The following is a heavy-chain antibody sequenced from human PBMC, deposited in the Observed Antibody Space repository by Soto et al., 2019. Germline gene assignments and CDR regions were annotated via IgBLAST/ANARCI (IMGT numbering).Heavy chain of an antibody. D-gene: IGHD6-19*01. CDR2: ISGSGGST. CDR1: GFSFSDYA. CDR3: AKGSSSSRPYYFDH. V-gene: IGHV3-23*01. Sequence: GGSLRLSCVASGFSFSDYAMSWVRQAPGKGLEWVSGISGSGGSTYHADSVKGRLTISRDNSKTTLYLQMSSLRGDDTAVYYCAKGSSSSRPYYFDHWGQGMLVTVSS. J-gene: IGHJ4*02.